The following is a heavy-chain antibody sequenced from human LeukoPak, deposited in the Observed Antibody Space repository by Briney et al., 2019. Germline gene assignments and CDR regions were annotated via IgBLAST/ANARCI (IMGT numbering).Heavy chain of an antibody. CDR2: IYPGDSDT. CDR1: GYSFTSYW. CDR3: ARRVAAAGFFDY. Sequence: GESLKISCKGSGYSFTSYWIGWVRQMPGKGREWMGIIYPGDSDTRYSPSFQSQVTTSADKSISTAYLQWSSLQASDTAMYYCARRVAAAGFFDYWGQGTLVTVSS. J-gene: IGHJ4*02. D-gene: IGHD6-13*01. V-gene: IGHV5-51*01.